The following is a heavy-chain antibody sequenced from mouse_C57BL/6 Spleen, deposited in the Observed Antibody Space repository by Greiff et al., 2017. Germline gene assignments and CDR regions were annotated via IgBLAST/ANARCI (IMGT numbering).Heavy chain of an antibody. CDR1: GFSLTRYG. Sequence: QVQLKESGPGLVQPSQSLSITCTVSGFSLTRYGVHWVRQPPGKGLEWLGVIWSGGSTDYNAAFISRLSISKDNSKSQVFFKMNSLQADDTAIYYCAKIRGSPYYYAMDYWGQGTSVTVSS. CDR2: IWSGGST. V-gene: IGHV2-4*01. D-gene: IGHD1-1*01. J-gene: IGHJ4*01. CDR3: AKIRGSPYYYAMDY.